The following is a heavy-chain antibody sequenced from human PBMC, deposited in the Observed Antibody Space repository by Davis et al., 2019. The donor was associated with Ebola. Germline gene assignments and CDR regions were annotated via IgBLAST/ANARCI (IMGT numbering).Heavy chain of an antibody. V-gene: IGHV4-39*01. J-gene: IGHJ4*02. D-gene: IGHD3-22*01. CDR2: IYYSGST. CDR1: GGSISSSSYY. Sequence: PSETLSLTCTVSGGSISSSSYYWGWIRQPPGKGLEWIGSIYYSGSTYYNPSLKSRVTISVDTSKNQFSLKLSSVTAADTAVYYCARLGDYDSSYGADYWGQGTLVTVSS. CDR3: ARLGDYDSSYGADY.